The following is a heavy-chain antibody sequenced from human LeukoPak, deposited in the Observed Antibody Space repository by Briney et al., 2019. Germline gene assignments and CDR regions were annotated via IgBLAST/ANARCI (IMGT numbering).Heavy chain of an antibody. V-gene: IGHV4-39*01. D-gene: IGHD7-27*01. CDR1: GGSIRSSSYY. CDR2: IYYIGST. CDR3: ASNWGGDEYYFDY. J-gene: IGHJ4*02. Sequence: SDTLSLTCTVSGGSIRSSSYYWGWIRQPPGKGLEWIPSIYYIGSTYYNPSLKSRVTISVDTSKNQFLLRLSSVTAADTAVYYCASNWGGDEYYFDYWGQGSLVTVS.